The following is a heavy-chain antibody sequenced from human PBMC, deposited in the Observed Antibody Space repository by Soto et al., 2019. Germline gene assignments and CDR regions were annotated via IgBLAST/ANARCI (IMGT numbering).Heavy chain of an antibody. D-gene: IGHD3-22*01. J-gene: IGHJ2*01. CDR2: IIPIFGTA. Sequence: ASVKVSFKASGGTFSSYAISWVRQAPGQGLEWMGGIIPIFGTANYAQKFQGRVTITADESTSTAYMELSSLRSEDTAVYYCATVVITDWYFDLWGRGTLVTVSS. CDR3: ATVVITDWYFDL. CDR1: GGTFSSYA. V-gene: IGHV1-69*13.